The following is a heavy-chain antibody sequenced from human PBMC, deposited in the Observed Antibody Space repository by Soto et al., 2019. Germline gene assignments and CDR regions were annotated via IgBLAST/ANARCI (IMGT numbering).Heavy chain of an antibody. CDR1: GYTFTSYG. CDR2: ISAYSGNT. CDR3: ARDGHSSGSWWFDP. J-gene: IGHJ5*02. D-gene: IGHD6-19*01. V-gene: IGHV1-18*01. Sequence: ASVKVSCKASGYTFTSYGISWVRQAPGQGLEWMGWISAYSGNTNYAQKLQGRVTMTTDTSTSTAYMELRSLRSDDTAVYYCARDGHSSGSWWFDPWGQGTLVTVSS.